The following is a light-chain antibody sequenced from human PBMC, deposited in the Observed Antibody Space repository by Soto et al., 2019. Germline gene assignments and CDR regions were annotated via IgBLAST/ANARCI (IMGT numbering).Light chain of an antibody. V-gene: IGKV3-20*01. Sequence: EIVLTQSPGTLSLSPGERATLSCRASQSISSTYLARYQQKPGQAPRLLIYDASTRATGIPDRFSGSGSGTDFTLTINSLEPEDEAVYYCQQYHSAPRTFGQGTKVEIK. CDR1: QSISSTY. CDR3: QQYHSAPRT. J-gene: IGKJ1*01. CDR2: DAS.